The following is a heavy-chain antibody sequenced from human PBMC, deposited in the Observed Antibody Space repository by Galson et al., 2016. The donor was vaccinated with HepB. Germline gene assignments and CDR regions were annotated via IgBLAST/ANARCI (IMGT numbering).Heavy chain of an antibody. CDR1: GFTFSRYW. CDR2: IQSDGRTT. V-gene: IGHV3-74*01. CDR3: HVGDYGDAFNRYYYGMDV. J-gene: IGHJ6*02. D-gene: IGHD4-17*01. Sequence: SLRLSCAASGFTFSRYWMHWVRQAPGKGLVWVSRIQSDGRTTGYADSVKGRFTISRDNVKNTLYLQMNSLRAEDPAVYYCHVGDYGDAFNRYYYGMDVWGQGTTVTVSS.